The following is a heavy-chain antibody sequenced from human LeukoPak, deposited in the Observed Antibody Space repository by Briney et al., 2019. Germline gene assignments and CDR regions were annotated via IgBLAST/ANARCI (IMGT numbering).Heavy chain of an antibody. CDR1: GFTFSNYG. CDR3: ARGGAARPDY. J-gene: IGHJ4*02. CDR2: ISGSGSSI. D-gene: IGHD6-6*01. Sequence: PGGSLRLSCAASGFTFSNYGMNWVRQAPGRGLEWLSYISGSGSSIYYADSVKGRFTISRDNGKNSLFLQMNSLRAEDTALYYCARGGAARPDYWGQGTLVTVSS. V-gene: IGHV3-48*01.